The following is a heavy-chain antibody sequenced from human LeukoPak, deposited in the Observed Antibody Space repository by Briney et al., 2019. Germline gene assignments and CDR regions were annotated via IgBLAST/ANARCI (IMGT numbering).Heavy chain of an antibody. CDR2: ISSSSSYI. D-gene: IGHD2-2*01. J-gene: IGHJ4*02. Sequence: PGGSLRLSCAPSGFTFSSYSMLWVRQAPAKGLEWVSSISSSSSYIYYADSVKGRLTISRDNAKNSLYLQMNSLRAEDTAVYYCARVGSTSDYWGQGTLVTVSS. V-gene: IGHV3-21*01. CDR1: GFTFSSYS. CDR3: ARVGSTSDY.